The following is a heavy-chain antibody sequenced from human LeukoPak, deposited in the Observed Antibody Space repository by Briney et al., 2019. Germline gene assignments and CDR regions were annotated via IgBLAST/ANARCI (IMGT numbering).Heavy chain of an antibody. V-gene: IGHV1-3*01. Sequence: GASVKVSCKASGYTFTSYAMHWVRQAPGQRLEWMGWINAGNGNTKYSQKFQGRVTITGDTSASTAYMELSSLRSEDTAVYYCARISSGQSRREFDPWGQGTLVTVSS. D-gene: IGHD6-19*01. CDR1: GYTFTSYA. J-gene: IGHJ5*02. CDR3: ARISSGQSRREFDP. CDR2: INAGNGNT.